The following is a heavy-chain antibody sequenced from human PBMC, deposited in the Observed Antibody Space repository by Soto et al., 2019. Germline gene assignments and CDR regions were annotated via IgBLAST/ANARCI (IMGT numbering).Heavy chain of an antibody. J-gene: IGHJ6*02. CDR3: ARDRVFQV. Sequence: QVQLQESGPGLVKPSQTLFLTCTVSGGSINNGAHYWTWIRQLPGKGLEWIGYIFDSETYYNPSLKSRVSISVAPSKNHFSLRLSSVTAADTAVYYCARDRVFQVWGQGTTVTVSS. V-gene: IGHV4-31*03. CDR1: GGSINNGAHY. CDR2: IFDSET.